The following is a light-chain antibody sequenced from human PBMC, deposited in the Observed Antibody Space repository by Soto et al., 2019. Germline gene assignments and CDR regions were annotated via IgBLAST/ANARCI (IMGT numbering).Light chain of an antibody. CDR3: QQYHSFSFT. Sequence: DIQMTQSPSSLSASVGDRVTITCRASQSITYWLAWYQQKPGRAPKLLIYDVFNLQSGVPSRFSGSGSGTEFTLTISSLQPDDSATYYCQQYHSFSFTFGQGTKVHIK. V-gene: IGKV1-5*01. CDR2: DVF. CDR1: QSITYW. J-gene: IGKJ2*01.